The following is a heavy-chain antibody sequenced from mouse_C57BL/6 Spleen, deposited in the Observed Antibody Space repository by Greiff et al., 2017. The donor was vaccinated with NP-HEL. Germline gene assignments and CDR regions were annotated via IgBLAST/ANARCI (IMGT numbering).Heavy chain of an antibody. J-gene: IGHJ4*01. Sequence: VQLQQSGAELVKPGASVKMSCKASGYTFTSYWITWVKQRPGQGLEWIGDIYPGSGSTNYNEKFKSKATLTVDTSSSTAYMQLSSLTSEDSAVYYCARNWDEDAMDYWGQGTSVTVSS. V-gene: IGHV1-55*01. CDR1: GYTFTSYW. CDR3: ARNWDEDAMDY. D-gene: IGHD4-1*01. CDR2: IYPGSGST.